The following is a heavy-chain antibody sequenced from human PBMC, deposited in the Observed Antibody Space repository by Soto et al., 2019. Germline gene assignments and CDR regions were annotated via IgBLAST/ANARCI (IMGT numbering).Heavy chain of an antibody. CDR1: GFTFSSYE. V-gene: IGHV3-48*03. Sequence: GGSLRLSCAASGFTFSSYEMKWVRQAPGKGLEWVSYISSSGSTIYYADSVKGRFTISRDNAKNSLYLQMNSLRAEDTAVYYCARDLLGIINYDYWGQGTLVTVSS. CDR3: ARDLLGIINYDY. J-gene: IGHJ4*02. CDR2: ISSSGSTI. D-gene: IGHD7-27*01.